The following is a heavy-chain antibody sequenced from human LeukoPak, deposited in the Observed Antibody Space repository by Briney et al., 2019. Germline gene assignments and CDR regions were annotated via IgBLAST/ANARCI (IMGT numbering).Heavy chain of an antibody. Sequence: PGRSLRLSCAASGFTFNNYGMHWVRQAPGKGPEWVAVISYDGRNKNYGESVKGRFTISRDNPKNTLYLQMDGLSIEDTAVYYCAKDRGNGYNNFDYWGQGTLVTVSS. J-gene: IGHJ4*02. V-gene: IGHV3-30*18. CDR2: ISYDGRNK. CDR3: AKDRGNGYNNFDY. CDR1: GFTFNNYG. D-gene: IGHD5-24*01.